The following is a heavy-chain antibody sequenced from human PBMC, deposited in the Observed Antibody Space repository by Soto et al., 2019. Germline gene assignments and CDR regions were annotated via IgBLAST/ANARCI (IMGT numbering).Heavy chain of an antibody. D-gene: IGHD3-3*02. V-gene: IGHV4-39*01. J-gene: IGHJ5*02. Sequence: AETLSLTCTVSGGSISSSSYYWGWIREPPGKGLEWIGSIYYSGSTYYHPSLKSRVTISGDTSKNQFSLKLRSVTAADTVVYYCASHKRAFYNCLDAWGQGTRVTVSS. CDR2: IYYSGST. CDR3: ASHKRAFYNCLDA. CDR1: GGSISSSSYY.